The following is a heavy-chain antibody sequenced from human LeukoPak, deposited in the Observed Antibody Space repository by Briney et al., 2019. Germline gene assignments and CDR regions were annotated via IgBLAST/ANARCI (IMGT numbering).Heavy chain of an antibody. CDR2: IAYDGSNA. D-gene: IGHD6-6*01. J-gene: IGHJ4*02. CDR3: AKGGAARPKIV. CDR1: GFTFSTHG. V-gene: IGHV3-30*18. Sequence: GRSLRLSCSASGFTFSTHGTHWVRQAPGKGLEWVAIIAYDGSNAYYADSVKGRFTISRDNSKNTLYLQMTPLRTEDTAVYYCAKGGAARPKIVWGQGTLVTVSS.